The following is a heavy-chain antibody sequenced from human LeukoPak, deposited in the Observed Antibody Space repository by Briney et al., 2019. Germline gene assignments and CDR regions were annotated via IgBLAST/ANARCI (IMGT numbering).Heavy chain of an antibody. V-gene: IGHV3-23*01. CDR1: GFSFSNAW. CDR2: ISGSGGST. D-gene: IGHD3-22*01. J-gene: IGHJ4*02. CDR3: KGVIVVVEDY. Sequence: PGGSLRLSCAASGFSFSNAWMSWVRQAPGKGLEWVSAISGSGGSTYYADSVKGRFTISRDNSKNTLYLQMNSLRAEDTAVYYCKGVIVVVEDYWGQGTLVTVSS.